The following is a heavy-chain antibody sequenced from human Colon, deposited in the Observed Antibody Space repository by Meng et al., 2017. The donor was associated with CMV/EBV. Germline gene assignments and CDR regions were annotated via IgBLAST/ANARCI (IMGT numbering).Heavy chain of an antibody. CDR2: IKEDGSEE. J-gene: IGHJ4*02. CDR3: AREGYSNFDY. D-gene: IGHD4-11*01. Sequence: GESLKISCAASGFTFGSYWMSWVRQAPGKGLEWVANIKEDGSEEYYVDSVKGRFTISRDNSKNTLWLQMHSLRPEDTALYYCAREGYSNFDYWGQGTLVTVSS. CDR1: GFTFGSYW. V-gene: IGHV3-7*01.